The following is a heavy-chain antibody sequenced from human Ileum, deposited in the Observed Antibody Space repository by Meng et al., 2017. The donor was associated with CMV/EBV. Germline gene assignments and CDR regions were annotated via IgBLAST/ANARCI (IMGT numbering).Heavy chain of an antibody. D-gene: IGHD2-2*01. J-gene: IGHJ5*02. CDR3: ARSIGYCSSTSCRNWFDP. V-gene: IGHV1-69*05. CDR1: TFSSYA. CDR2: IIPIFGTA. Sequence: TFSSYAISWVRQAPGQGLEWMGGIIPIFGTANYAQKFQGRVTITTDESTSTAYMELSSLRSEDTAVYYCARSIGYCSSTSCRNWFDPWGQGTLVTLSS.